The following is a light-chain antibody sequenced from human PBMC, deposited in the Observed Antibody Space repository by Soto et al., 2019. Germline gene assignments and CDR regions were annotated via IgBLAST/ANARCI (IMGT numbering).Light chain of an antibody. Sequence: EIVMTQSPATLSVSPGERATLSCRASQSVGSKLAWYQQKPGQAPRLLIYGASTRATGIPARFSGSGSGTEFTLTISSLQSEDFAVYYCQQYNNWPPWTFGQGTKVE. J-gene: IGKJ1*01. V-gene: IGKV3-15*01. CDR1: QSVGSK. CDR2: GAS. CDR3: QQYNNWPPWT.